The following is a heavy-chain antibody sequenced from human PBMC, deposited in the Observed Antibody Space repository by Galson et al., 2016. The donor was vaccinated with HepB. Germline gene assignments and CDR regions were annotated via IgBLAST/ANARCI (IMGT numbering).Heavy chain of an antibody. Sequence: QSGAEVKKPGESLKISCKAFGYTFTNRWIGWVRQMPGKGLEWMGIIYPGDSDTTYSSSFQGQVTTSVDKSINTAYLQWSSLKASDTAMYYCAIMGSRGWYQYYYGMDTWGQGTTVTVSS. CDR1: GYTFTNRW. D-gene: IGHD6-19*01. J-gene: IGHJ6*02. CDR2: IYPGDSDT. V-gene: IGHV5-51*01. CDR3: AIMGSRGWYQYYYGMDT.